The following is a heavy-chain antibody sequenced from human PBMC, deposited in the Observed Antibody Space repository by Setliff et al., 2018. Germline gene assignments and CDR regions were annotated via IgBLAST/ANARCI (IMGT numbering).Heavy chain of an antibody. D-gene: IGHD4-17*01. V-gene: IGHV1-69*10. CDR3: ARGPSPTVSPSRLIYFYHMDV. Sequence: ASVKVSCKASGDPFNAYGVSWVRQAPGQGLEWMGAIIPVLGMTDYAQKFQGRLTITADQSTTTVYMELSSLRFDDTALYYCARGPSPTVSPSRLIYFYHMDVWGTGTTVTVSS. J-gene: IGHJ6*03. CDR2: IIPVLGMT. CDR1: GDPFNAYG.